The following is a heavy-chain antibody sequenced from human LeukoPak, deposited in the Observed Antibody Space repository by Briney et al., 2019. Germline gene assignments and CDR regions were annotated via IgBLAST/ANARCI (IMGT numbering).Heavy chain of an antibody. V-gene: IGHV4-34*01. CDR1: GGSFSGYY. J-gene: IGHJ6*02. D-gene: IGHD5-12*01. CDR2: IKHSGST. Sequence: KPAETLSLTCAVYGGSFSGYYWSWIRQPPGKGLEWIGEIKHSGSTNYNPSLKTRVTIAVVTSKNQLSLKLSSVTAADTAVYYCARCVSGGYDLPYYYYDMDVWGQGTTVTVSS. CDR3: ARCVSGGYDLPYYYYDMDV.